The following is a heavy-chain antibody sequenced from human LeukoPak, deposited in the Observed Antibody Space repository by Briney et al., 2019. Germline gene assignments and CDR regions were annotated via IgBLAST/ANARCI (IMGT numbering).Heavy chain of an antibody. CDR2: IYTSGST. V-gene: IGHV4-61*02. CDR3: ARDLGWLLAFDI. CDR1: GGSISSGSYY. J-gene: IGHJ3*02. D-gene: IGHD3-3*01. Sequence: SETLSLTCTVSGGSISSGSYYWGWIRQPDGKGLEWIGRIYTSGSTNYNPSLKSRVTISVDTSKNQFSLKLSSVTAADTAVYYCARDLGWLLAFDIWGQGTMVTVSS.